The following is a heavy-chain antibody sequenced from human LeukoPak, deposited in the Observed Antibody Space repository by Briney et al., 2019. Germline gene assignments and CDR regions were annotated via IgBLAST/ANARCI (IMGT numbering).Heavy chain of an antibody. Sequence: PGGSLRLACAVSGFTVTNDYMNRVRQAPGKGLEWVSIIYSGGSTYYADSVKGRFTISRDSSNNTLFLQMTNLRAEDSGLYYCATDVRSSPLGFWGHGTLVTVSS. J-gene: IGHJ4*01. D-gene: IGHD6-19*01. CDR1: GFTVTNDY. CDR3: ATDVRSSPLGF. CDR2: IYSGGST. V-gene: IGHV3-66*01.